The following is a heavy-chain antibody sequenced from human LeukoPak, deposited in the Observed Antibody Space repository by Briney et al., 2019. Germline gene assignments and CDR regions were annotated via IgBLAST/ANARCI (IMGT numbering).Heavy chain of an antibody. CDR2: ISGSGGST. J-gene: IGHJ5*02. D-gene: IGHD5/OR15-5a*01. Sequence: PGGSLRLSCAASGFTFSSYAVSWVRQAPGKGLEWVSTISGSGGSTHYADSVKGRFTISRDNSKNTSHLQMNSLRAEDTAVYYCAKALVSGNTWPARWFDPWGQGTLVTVSS. CDR3: AKALVSGNTWPARWFDP. CDR1: GFTFSSYA. V-gene: IGHV3-23*01.